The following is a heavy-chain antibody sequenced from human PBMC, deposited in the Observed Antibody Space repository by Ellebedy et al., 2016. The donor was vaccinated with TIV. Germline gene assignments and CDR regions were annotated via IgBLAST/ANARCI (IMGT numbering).Heavy chain of an antibody. Sequence: AASVQVSCKASGYSFKTYSMNWLRHAAAQGLAWMGWINTNTGNPTYAQDFTGRLVFSLDTSVSTAYLEISSLKAEDTAMYFCVRDRRGAGPSQFGVDFWGQGTLVTVSS. CDR2: INTNTGNP. CDR3: VRDRRGAGPSQFGVDF. J-gene: IGHJ4*02. CDR1: GYSFKTYS. V-gene: IGHV7-4-1*02. D-gene: IGHD3-10*01.